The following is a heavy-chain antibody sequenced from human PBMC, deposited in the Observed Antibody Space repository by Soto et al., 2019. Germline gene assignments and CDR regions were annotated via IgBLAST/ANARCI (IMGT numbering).Heavy chain of an antibody. CDR2: INPNSGGT. CDR1: GYTFTGYY. J-gene: IGHJ6*02. Sequence: ASVKVSCKASGYTFTGYYMHWVRQAPGQGLEWMGWINPNSGGTNYAQKFQGRVTMTRDTSISTAYMELGGLRSDDTAVYYCATQEAPDYYYYYGMDVWGQGTTVTVSS. CDR3: ATQEAPDYYYYYGMDV. V-gene: IGHV1-2*02.